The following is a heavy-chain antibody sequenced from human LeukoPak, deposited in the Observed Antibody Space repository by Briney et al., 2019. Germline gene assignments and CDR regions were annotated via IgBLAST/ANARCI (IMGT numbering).Heavy chain of an antibody. Sequence: GGSLRLSCAASGFTVSNNYMSWVRQAPGKGLEWVSVIYSGGSTYYADSVKGRFTISRDNSKNTLYLQMNSLRAEDTAVYYCARVKIYFGSKHLDYWGQGPLVTV. D-gene: IGHD3-10*01. CDR3: ARVKIYFGSKHLDY. J-gene: IGHJ4*02. CDR1: GFTVSNNY. V-gene: IGHV3-53*01. CDR2: IYSGGST.